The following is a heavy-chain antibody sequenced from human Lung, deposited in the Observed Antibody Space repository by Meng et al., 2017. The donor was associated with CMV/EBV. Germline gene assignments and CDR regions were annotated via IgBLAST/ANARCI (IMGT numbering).Heavy chain of an antibody. V-gene: IGHV3-23*01. Sequence: LTXXDSRFTFNKYAMTWVRQAPGKGLEWVSIISAVIDNTYYADSVKGRFTLSRDNSMNTLYLQMHSLRAEDTAIYFCAKGLGTTGWYSPLDSWGRGTXVXVSS. D-gene: IGHD6-19*01. CDR3: AKGLGTTGWYSPLDS. CDR1: RFTFNKYA. CDR2: ISAVIDNT. J-gene: IGHJ4*02.